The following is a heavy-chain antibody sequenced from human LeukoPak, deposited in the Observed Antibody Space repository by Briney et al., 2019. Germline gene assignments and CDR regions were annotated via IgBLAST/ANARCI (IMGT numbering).Heavy chain of an antibody. J-gene: IGHJ1*01. Sequence: GGSLRLSCVASGFTFSIYGVHWVRQAPGKGLEWLALILYDGSDKYYADSVKGRFTISRDNSKNTLYLQMNSLGADDTAVYYCATYSILNAREFRYWGQGTLVTVTS. CDR3: ATYSILNAREFRY. D-gene: IGHD4-11*01. CDR1: GFTFSIYG. V-gene: IGHV3-33*01. CDR2: ILYDGSDK.